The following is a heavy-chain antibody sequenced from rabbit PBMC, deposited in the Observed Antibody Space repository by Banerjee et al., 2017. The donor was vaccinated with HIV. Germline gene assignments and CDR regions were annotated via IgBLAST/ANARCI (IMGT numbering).Heavy chain of an antibody. V-gene: IGHV1S45*01. CDR3: ARSTSNTIRSNLGF. D-gene: IGHD1-1*01. J-gene: IGHJ6*01. CDR1: GFSFNNKYV. Sequence: QEQLEESGGGLVQPEGSLTLTCTASGFSFNNKYVMCWVRQAPGKGLEWIACISTTSGYTYYASWAKGRFTISKASSTTVTLQMTSLTAADTATYFCARSTSNTIRSNLGFWGPGTLVTVS. CDR2: ISTTSGYT.